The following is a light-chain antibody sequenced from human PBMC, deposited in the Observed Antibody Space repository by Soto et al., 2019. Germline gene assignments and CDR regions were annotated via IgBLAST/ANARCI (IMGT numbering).Light chain of an antibody. CDR1: NSDIGTYDL. CDR3: SSHAGHSIPYV. Sequence: QSALTQPASVSGSPGQSITISCTGTNSDIGTYDLVSWYQQHPGKAPKLMIYEVNKRPSGVSNRFSGSKSGNTASLTISGLQPEDEADYYCSSHAGHSIPYVFAPGPKAAVI. J-gene: IGLJ1*01. CDR2: EVN. V-gene: IGLV2-23*02.